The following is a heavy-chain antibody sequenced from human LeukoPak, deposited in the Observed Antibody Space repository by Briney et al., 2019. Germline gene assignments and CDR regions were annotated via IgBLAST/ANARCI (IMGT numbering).Heavy chain of an antibody. D-gene: IGHD3-10*01. CDR1: GYQFISYT. CDR2: INTKTANP. J-gene: IGHJ6*02. V-gene: IGHV7-4-1*02. Sequence: GASVKVSCKASGYQFISYTMSWVRQAPGQGLEWMGWINTKTANPTYAQDFTGRFVFSLDTSVSTAYLQISGLKAGDTAVYYCARVAGFGERGMDVWAKGPRSPSP. CDR3: ARVAGFGERGMDV.